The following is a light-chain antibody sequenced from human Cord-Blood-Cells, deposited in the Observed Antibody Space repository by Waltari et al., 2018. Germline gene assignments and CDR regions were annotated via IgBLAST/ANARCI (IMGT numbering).Light chain of an antibody. CDR1: SSNIGAGYD. Sequence: QSVLTQPPSVSGAPGQRVTISCTGSSSNIGAGYDVHWYQQLPGTAPKLLIYGNSNRPSGVPDRFSCSKSGTSASLAITGLQAEDDADYYCQSYDSSLSGYVFGTGTKVTVL. V-gene: IGLV1-40*01. CDR3: QSYDSSLSGYV. CDR2: GNS. J-gene: IGLJ1*01.